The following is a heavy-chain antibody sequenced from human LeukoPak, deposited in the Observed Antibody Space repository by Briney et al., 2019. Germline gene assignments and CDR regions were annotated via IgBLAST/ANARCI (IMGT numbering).Heavy chain of an antibody. CDR2: TYYRSKWYN. D-gene: IGHD2-21*01. J-gene: IGHJ3*02. V-gene: IGHV6-1*01. Sequence: SQPLSLTCAISWDSVSINSADWNGITQSPSKGLEWLGRTYYRSKWYNDYAVSVKSRITINPDTSKNQFSLQLDSVTPEDTAVYYCCHSLSGRTGAFDIWGRGTVVTVSS. CDR1: WDSVSINSAD. CDR3: CHSLSGRTGAFDI.